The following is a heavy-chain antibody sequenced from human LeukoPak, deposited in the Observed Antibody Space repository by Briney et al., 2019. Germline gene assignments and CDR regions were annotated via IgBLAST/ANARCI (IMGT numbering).Heavy chain of an antibody. CDR2: IYSGGST. CDR3: ARDAGGPYGDYYYYYGMDV. V-gene: IGHV3-66*01. Sequence: PGGSLRLSCAASGFTVSSNYMSWVRQAPGKGLEWVSVIYSGGSTYYADSVKGRFTISRDNSKNTLYLQMNSLRAEDTAVYYCARDAGGPYGDYYYYYGMDVWGQGTTVTVSS. D-gene: IGHD4-17*01. CDR1: GFTVSSNY. J-gene: IGHJ6*02.